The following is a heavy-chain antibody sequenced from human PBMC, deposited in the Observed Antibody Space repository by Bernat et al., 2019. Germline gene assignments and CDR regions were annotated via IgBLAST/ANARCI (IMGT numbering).Heavy chain of an antibody. D-gene: IGHD6-13*01. CDR3: ARNLAAAGPAGFDY. V-gene: IGHV3-48*04. CDR2: ISRSSSTI. Sequence: EVQLVESGGGLVHPGGSLILSCAASGFTFSNYNMNWVRQAPGKGLEWVSFISRSSSTIYYADSVKGGFTITRDNAKNTLYLQMNSLRAEDTAVYYCARNLAAAGPAGFDYWGQGTLVTVSS. CDR1: GFTFSNYN. J-gene: IGHJ4*02.